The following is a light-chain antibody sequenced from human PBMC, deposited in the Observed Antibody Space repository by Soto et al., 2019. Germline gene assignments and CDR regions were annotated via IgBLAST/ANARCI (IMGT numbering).Light chain of an antibody. Sequence: QSALTQPASVSGSTGQSITISCTGTSSDVGGYNYVSWYQQHPGKAPKLMIYDVSNRPSGVSNRFSGSKSGNTASLTISGLQAEDEGDYYCSSYTSSSTLVVFGGGTKLTFL. CDR2: DVS. J-gene: IGLJ2*01. CDR3: SSYTSSSTLVV. CDR1: SSDVGGYNY. V-gene: IGLV2-14*01.